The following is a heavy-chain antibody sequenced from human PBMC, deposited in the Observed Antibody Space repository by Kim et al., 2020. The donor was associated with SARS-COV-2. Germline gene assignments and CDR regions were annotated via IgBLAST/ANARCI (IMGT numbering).Heavy chain of an antibody. V-gene: IGHV4-34*01. Sequence: SETLSLTCAVYGGAFSGHYWSWIRQPPGKGLEWIGKINQSGSSSYNPSLKSRVTVSVDTSNNQFSLKLTSVTAADTGSYYCARGRAGVVPAPILGIGPHYDYFIMDVWGHGNMVSVSS. CDR1: GGAFSGHY. J-gene: IGHJ6*02. D-gene: IGHD2-2*01. CDR3: ARGRAGVVPAPILGIGPHYDYFIMDV. CDR2: INQSGSS.